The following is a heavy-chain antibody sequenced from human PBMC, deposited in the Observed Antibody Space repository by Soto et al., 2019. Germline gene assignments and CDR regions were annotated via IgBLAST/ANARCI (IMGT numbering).Heavy chain of an antibody. CDR1: RFTFSDYY. J-gene: IGHJ4*02. D-gene: IGHD1-26*01. V-gene: IGHV3-11*01. CDR3: ARMFSRYYPLYYFGS. CDR2: ISSNSGAI. Sequence: QVQLVESGGGLVKPGGSLRLSCAASRFTFSDYYMSWIRQAPGKGLEWISSISSNSGAIFYADSVKGRFTISRDNAKNSLYLQMSSLRAEDTAVYYCARMFSRYYPLYYFGSWGQGTLVTVSS.